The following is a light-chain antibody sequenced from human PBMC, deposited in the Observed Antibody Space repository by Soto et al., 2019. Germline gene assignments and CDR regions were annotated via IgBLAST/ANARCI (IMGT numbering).Light chain of an antibody. CDR3: SSYAGSLYV. Sequence: QSVLTQPPSASGSPGQSVTISCTGNSSDVGGYNYVSWYQQHPGKAPKLMIYEVSKRPSGVPDRFSGSKSGNTASLTVSGLQAEDEGDYYCSSYAGSLYVFGTGTKVTVL. V-gene: IGLV2-8*01. CDR2: EVS. J-gene: IGLJ1*01. CDR1: SSDVGGYNY.